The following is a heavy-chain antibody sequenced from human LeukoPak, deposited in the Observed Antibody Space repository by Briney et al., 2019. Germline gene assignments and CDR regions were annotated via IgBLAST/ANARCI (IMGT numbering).Heavy chain of an antibody. D-gene: IGHD5-12*01. CDR1: GFTFSSYS. Sequence: GGSLRLSCAASGFTFSSYSMNWVRQAPGKGLEWVSYISSSGSTIYYADSVKGRFTTSRDNAKNSLYLQMNSLRAEDTAVYYCARTGYDIFDYWGQGTLVTVSS. CDR2: ISSSGSTI. J-gene: IGHJ4*02. V-gene: IGHV3-48*01. CDR3: ARTGYDIFDY.